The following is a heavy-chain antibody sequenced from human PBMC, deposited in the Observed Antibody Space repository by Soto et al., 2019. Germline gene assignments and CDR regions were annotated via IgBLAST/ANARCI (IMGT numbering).Heavy chain of an antibody. V-gene: IGHV3-9*01. Sequence: EVQLVESGGGLVQPGRSLRLSCAASGFTFDDYAMHWVRQAPGKGLEWVSGISWNSGSIGYADSVKGRFTISRDNAKNSLYLQMNSLRAEDTALYYCAKGPHDYGDYREFDYWGQGTLVTVSS. D-gene: IGHD4-17*01. CDR2: ISWNSGSI. J-gene: IGHJ4*02. CDR3: AKGPHDYGDYREFDY. CDR1: GFTFDDYA.